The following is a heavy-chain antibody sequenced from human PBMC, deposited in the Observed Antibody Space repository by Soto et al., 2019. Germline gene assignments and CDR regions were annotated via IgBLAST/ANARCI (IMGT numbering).Heavy chain of an antibody. J-gene: IGHJ6*02. V-gene: IGHV4-39*01. CDR1: GGSISSSSYY. D-gene: IGHD6-19*01. Sequence: PSETLSLTCTVSGGSISSSSYYWGWIRQPPGKGLEWIGSIYYSGSTYYNPSLKSRVTISVDTSKNQFSLKLSSVTAADTAVYYCASRVIEQWLSYYYYGMDVWGQGTTVTVSS. CDR3: ASRVIEQWLSYYYYGMDV. CDR2: IYYSGST.